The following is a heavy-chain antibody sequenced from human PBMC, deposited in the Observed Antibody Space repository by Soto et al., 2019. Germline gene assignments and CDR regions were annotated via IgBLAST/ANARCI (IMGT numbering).Heavy chain of an antibody. CDR1: GGTLRSYA. CDR3: ARDRGPSSGYYPYWFDP. J-gene: IGHJ5*02. Sequence: QVQLVQSGAEVKKPGSSVKVCCTASGGTLRSYAITWVRQSPGQGLEWMGGIITIFGTANYGQKFQGRVTITADESTSTAYMELSSLRSEDTAEYYCARDRGPSSGYYPYWFDPWGQGTLVTVSS. V-gene: IGHV1-69*01. D-gene: IGHD3-22*01. CDR2: IITIFGTA.